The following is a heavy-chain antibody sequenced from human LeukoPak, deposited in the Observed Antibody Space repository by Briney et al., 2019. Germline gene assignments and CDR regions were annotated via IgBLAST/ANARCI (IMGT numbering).Heavy chain of an antibody. J-gene: IGHJ4*02. V-gene: IGHV4-39*02. CDR3: ARDLLNEGNHLDY. Sequence: SVTLSLTCTLSGGSSSSSSYYWGWLRQPPGKGRDWIGSIYYSGSTYYNPSLKSRVTISVDTSKNQFSLKLSSVTAADTAVYYCARDLLNEGNHLDYWGQGTLVTVSS. CDR2: IYYSGST. D-gene: IGHD1-1*01. CDR1: GGSSSSSSYY.